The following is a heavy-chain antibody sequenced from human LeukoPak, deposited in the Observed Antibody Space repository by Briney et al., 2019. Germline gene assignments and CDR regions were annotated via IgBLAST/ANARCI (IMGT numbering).Heavy chain of an antibody. CDR2: IYTSGST. CDR1: GGSISSGSYY. V-gene: IGHV4-61*02. D-gene: IGHD3-22*01. CDR3: ARAGYDSIGYYQYNWFDP. Sequence: SQTLSLTCTVSGGSISSGSYYWRWIRQPAGKGLEWIGRIYTSGSTNYNPSLKKRVTISVDTSKNQFSLKLSSVTAADTAVYYCARAGYDSIGYYQYNWFDPWGQGTLVTVSS. J-gene: IGHJ5*02.